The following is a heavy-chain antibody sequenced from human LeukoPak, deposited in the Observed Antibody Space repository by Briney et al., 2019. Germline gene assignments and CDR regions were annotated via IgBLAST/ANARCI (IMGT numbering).Heavy chain of an antibody. J-gene: IGHJ4*02. CDR1: GYTLTELS. V-gene: IGHV1-24*01. Sequence: GASVKVSCKVSGYTLTELSMHWVRQAPGKGLEWMGGFDPEDGETIYAQKFQGRVTMTEDTSTDTAYMELSSLRSEDTAVYYCASHTSSSWPYYFDYWGQGTLVTVSS. D-gene: IGHD6-13*01. CDR3: ASHTSSSWPYYFDY. CDR2: FDPEDGET.